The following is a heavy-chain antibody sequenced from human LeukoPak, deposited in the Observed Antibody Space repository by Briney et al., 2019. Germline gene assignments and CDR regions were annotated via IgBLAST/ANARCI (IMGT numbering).Heavy chain of an antibody. V-gene: IGHV3-48*03. CDR2: ISSSGSTI. D-gene: IGHD6-13*01. CDR3: ARSYPTTIAAAGTSYYFDY. J-gene: IGHJ4*02. Sequence: GGSLRLSCAASGFTFSSYEMNWVRQAPGKGLEWVSYISSSGSTIYYADSVKGRFTISRDNAKNSLYLQMNSLRAEDTAVYYCARSYPTTIAAAGTSYYFDYWGQGTLVTVSS. CDR1: GFTFSSYE.